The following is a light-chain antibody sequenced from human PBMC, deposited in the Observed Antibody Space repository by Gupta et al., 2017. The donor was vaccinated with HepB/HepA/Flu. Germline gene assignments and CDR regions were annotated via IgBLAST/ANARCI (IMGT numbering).Light chain of an antibody. Sequence: QSALTQPASVSGSPGQSITISCTGTSSDVGGYNYVSWYQQHPGKAPKLMIYDVNKRPAGVSNRFSGSKSGNTASLTISVLQAEDEADYYCSSYTSSSTVVFGGGTKVTVL. CDR1: SSDVGGYNY. CDR2: DVN. V-gene: IGLV2-14*03. J-gene: IGLJ2*01. CDR3: SSYTSSSTVV.